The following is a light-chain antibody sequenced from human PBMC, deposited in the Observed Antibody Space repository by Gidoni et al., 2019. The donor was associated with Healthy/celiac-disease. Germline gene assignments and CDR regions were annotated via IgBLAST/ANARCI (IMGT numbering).Light chain of an antibody. CDR3: QQYYTTPT. CDR1: QSLLYSSNNKNY. V-gene: IGKV4-1*01. J-gene: IGKJ1*01. CDR2: WAS. Sequence: DILITQSPDSLAVSLVERATINCKSSQSLLYSSNNKNYLAWYQQQPGQPPKLLIYWASTREAVVPNRFSGGGSGTDFTLTISSLQAEDVAVYYCQQYYTTPTFGQGTRVEIK.